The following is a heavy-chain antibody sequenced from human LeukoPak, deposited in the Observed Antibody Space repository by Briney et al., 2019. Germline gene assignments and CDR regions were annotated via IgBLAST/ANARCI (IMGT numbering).Heavy chain of an antibody. CDR3: ARAPAYYYDSSGLN. Sequence: GGSLRLSCAASGFTFSSDSMSCVRQAPGRGLEWVSSISSSMSDINYAHSAKGRFTISRDNAKNSSYLQMNSLRAEDTAVYFCARAPAYYYDSSGLNWGQGTLVTVSS. D-gene: IGHD3-22*01. V-gene: IGHV3-21*01. CDR2: ISSSMSDI. CDR1: GFTFSSDS. J-gene: IGHJ4*02.